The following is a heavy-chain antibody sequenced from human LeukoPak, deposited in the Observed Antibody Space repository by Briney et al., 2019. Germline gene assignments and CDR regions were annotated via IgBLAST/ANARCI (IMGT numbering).Heavy chain of an antibody. J-gene: IGHJ4*02. D-gene: IGHD3-22*01. V-gene: IGHV4-30-2*01. CDR2: IYHSGST. Sequence: SQTLSLTCAVSGGSISSGGYSWSWIRQPPGKGLEWIGYIYHSGSTYYNPSLKSRVTISVDRSKNQFSLKLSSVTAADTAVYYCAREGNYYDSSGYYDYWGREPWSPSPQ. CDR3: AREGNYYDSSGYYDY. CDR1: GGSISSGGYS.